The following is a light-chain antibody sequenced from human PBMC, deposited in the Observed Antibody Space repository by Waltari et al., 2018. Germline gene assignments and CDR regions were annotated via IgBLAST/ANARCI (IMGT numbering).Light chain of an antibody. J-gene: IGLJ3*02. Sequence: QSALTQPASVSGSPGQSIPIPCPGTNSDVCAFDFVPWYQQHPGDAPQLLIYDVSNRPSGVSHRFSGSKSGNTAFLTISGLQAEDEADYYCSSHTSSRTRVFGGGTELTVL. V-gene: IGLV2-14*03. CDR3: SSHTSSRTRV. CDR2: DVS. CDR1: NSDVCAFDF.